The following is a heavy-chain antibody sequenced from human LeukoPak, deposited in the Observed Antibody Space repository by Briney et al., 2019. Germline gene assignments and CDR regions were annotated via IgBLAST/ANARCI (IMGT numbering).Heavy chain of an antibody. Sequence: ASVKVSCKASGYTFTSYGISWVRQAPGQGLEWMGWISAYNGNTNYAQKLQGRVTMTTDTSTSTAHMELRSLRSDDTAVYYCARVAIFGVAPYGMDVWGQGTTVTVSS. V-gene: IGHV1-18*01. CDR3: ARVAIFGVAPYGMDV. D-gene: IGHD3-3*01. CDR2: ISAYNGNT. J-gene: IGHJ6*02. CDR1: GYTFTSYG.